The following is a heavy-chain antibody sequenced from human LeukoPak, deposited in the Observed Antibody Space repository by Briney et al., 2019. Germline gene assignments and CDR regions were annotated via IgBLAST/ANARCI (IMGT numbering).Heavy chain of an antibody. J-gene: IGHJ4*02. D-gene: IGHD6-13*01. V-gene: IGHV3-23*01. Sequence: GGSLRLSCAASGFTFSSYAVSWVRQAPGKGLEWVSAISGSGGSTYYADSVKGRFTISRDNSKNTLYLQMNSLRAEDTAVYYCAKDRGYSSSWYGYWGQGTLVTVSS. CDR1: GFTFSSYA. CDR2: ISGSGGST. CDR3: AKDRGYSSSWYGY.